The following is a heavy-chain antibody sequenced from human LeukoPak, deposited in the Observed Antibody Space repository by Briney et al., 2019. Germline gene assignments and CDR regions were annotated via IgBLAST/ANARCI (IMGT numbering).Heavy chain of an antibody. J-gene: IGHJ5*02. CDR3: SRGGYGDYNNWFDP. V-gene: IGHV3-33*01. Sequence: GRSLRLSCAASGFTFSSFAMHWVRQAPGKGLEWVADIWYNGSNKYYAESVEGRFTISRDNSRNTLYLQMNSLRAEDTAVYYCSRGGYGDYNNWFDPWGQGTLVIVSS. CDR1: GFTFSSFA. D-gene: IGHD4-17*01. CDR2: IWYNGSNK.